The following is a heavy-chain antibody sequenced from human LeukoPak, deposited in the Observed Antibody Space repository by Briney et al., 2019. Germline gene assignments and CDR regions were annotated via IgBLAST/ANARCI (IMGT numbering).Heavy chain of an antibody. CDR3: ARVRGRGYSYGPVDY. CDR1: GGSISSYY. Sequence: SETLSLTCTVSGGSISSYYWSWIRQPPGKGLEWIGYIYYSGSTYYNPSLKSRVTISEDTSKNQFSLKLSSVTAADTAVYYCARVRGRGYSYGPVDYWGQGTLVTVSS. J-gene: IGHJ4*02. V-gene: IGHV4-59*12. CDR2: IYYSGST. D-gene: IGHD5-18*01.